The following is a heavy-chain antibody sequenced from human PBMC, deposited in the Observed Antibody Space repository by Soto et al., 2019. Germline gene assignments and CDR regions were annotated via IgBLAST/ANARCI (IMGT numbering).Heavy chain of an antibody. CDR3: AGPGGYSYGQFGL. J-gene: IGHJ4*02. CDR2: INHSGST. CDR1: GGSLSDYY. V-gene: IGHV4-34*01. D-gene: IGHD5-18*01. Sequence: SETLSLTCAVYGGSLSDYYWSWIRQSPGKGLEWIGEINHSGSTNYNPSLKSRVTISVDTSKNQFSLKVTSVTAADTAVYYCAGPGGYSYGQFGLWGQGTLVTVSS.